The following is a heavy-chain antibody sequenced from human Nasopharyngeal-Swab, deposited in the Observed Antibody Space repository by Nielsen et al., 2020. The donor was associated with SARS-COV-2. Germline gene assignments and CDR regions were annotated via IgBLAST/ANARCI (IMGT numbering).Heavy chain of an antibody. J-gene: IGHJ6*02. CDR2: ISYDGSNK. V-gene: IGHV3-30*03. Sequence: GESLKISCAASGFTFSSYGMHWVRQAPGKGLEWVAVISYDGSNKYYADSVKGRFTISRDSAQSSLFLQMNSLRAEDTAVYYCARDGLDYDFWSAYFMDVWGRGTTVTVSS. CDR3: ARDGLDYDFWSAYFMDV. D-gene: IGHD3-3*01. CDR1: GFTFSSYG.